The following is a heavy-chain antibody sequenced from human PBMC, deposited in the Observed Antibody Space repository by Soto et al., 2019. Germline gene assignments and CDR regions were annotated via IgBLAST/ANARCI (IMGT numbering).Heavy chain of an antibody. J-gene: IGHJ6*02. V-gene: IGHV1-18*01. Sequence: QVQLVQSAGEVKKPGASVKVSCKASGYSFTSYGISWVRRAPGQGLEWMGWISPYNGHTQFVQRFQGRATMTTDTSTKTAYMDLRNLRSDDTAHYYCARDLTIVPATHPRLENYGMDVWGQGTTVIVS. CDR1: GYSFTSYG. D-gene: IGHD2-2*01. CDR3: ARDLTIVPATHPRLENYGMDV. CDR2: ISPYNGHT.